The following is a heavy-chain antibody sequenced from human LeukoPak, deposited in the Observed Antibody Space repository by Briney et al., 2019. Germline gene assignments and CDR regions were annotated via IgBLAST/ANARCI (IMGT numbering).Heavy chain of an antibody. CDR3: ARGDIVVVPAGLYYYYYMDV. CDR1: GYTFTGYY. Sequence: GASVKVSCKASGYTFTGYYMHWVRQAPGQGLEWMGWINPNSGGTNYAQKFQGRVTMTRDTSISTAYVELSRLRSDDTAVYYCARGDIVVVPAGLYYYYYMDVWGKGTTVTVSS. D-gene: IGHD2-2*01. V-gene: IGHV1-2*02. J-gene: IGHJ6*03. CDR2: INPNSGGT.